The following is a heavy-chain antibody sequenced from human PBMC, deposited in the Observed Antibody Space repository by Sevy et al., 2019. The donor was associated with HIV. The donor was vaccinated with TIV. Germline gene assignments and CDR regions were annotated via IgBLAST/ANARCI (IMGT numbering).Heavy chain of an antibody. CDR3: ASGDLGYCSGGSCYHAFDI. CDR2: IIPIFGTA. J-gene: IGHJ3*02. D-gene: IGHD2-15*01. Sequence: ASVKVSCKASGGTFSSYAISWVRQAPGQGLEWMGGIIPIFGTANYAQKFQGRVTITADKSTSTAYMELSSLRYEDTAVYYCASGDLGYCSGGSCYHAFDIWGQGTMVTVSS. CDR1: GGTFSSYA. V-gene: IGHV1-69*06.